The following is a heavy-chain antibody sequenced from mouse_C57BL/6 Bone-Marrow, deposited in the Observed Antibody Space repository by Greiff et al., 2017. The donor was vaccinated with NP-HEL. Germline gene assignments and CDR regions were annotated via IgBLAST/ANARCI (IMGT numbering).Heavy chain of an antibody. D-gene: IGHD2-4*01. V-gene: IGHV1-69*01. CDR3: ARHYYDYDAFAY. CDR1: GYTFTSYW. Sequence: VQLQQPGAELVMPGASVKLSCKASGYTFTSYWMHWVKQRPGQGLEWIGEIDPSDSYTNYNQKFKGKSTLTVDKSSSTAYMQLSSLTSEDSAVYYCARHYYDYDAFAYWGQGTLVTVSA. CDR2: IDPSDSYT. J-gene: IGHJ3*01.